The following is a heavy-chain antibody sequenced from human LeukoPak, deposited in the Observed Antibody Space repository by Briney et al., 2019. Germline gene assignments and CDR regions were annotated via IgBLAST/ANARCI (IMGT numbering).Heavy chain of an antibody. J-gene: IGHJ4*02. CDR1: GFTFSSYG. CDR3: AKDNGGSYYHFDY. V-gene: IGHV3-30*02. CDR2: IRYDGSNK. D-gene: IGHD1-26*01. Sequence: PGGSLRLSCAASGFTFSSYGMHWVRQAPGKGLEWVAFIRYDGSNKYYADSVKGRFTISRDNSKNTPYLQMNSLRAEDTAVYYCAKDNGGSYYHFDYWGQGTLVTVSS.